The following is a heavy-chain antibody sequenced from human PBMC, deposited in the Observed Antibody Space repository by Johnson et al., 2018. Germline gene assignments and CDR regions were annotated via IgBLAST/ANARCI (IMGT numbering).Heavy chain of an antibody. D-gene: IGHD4-23*01. J-gene: IGHJ3*02. Sequence: QVQLVESGGGVVQPGRSLRLSCAASGFSFSNYGMHWVRQAPGKGLEWVAVISYDVSNQYYADSVKGRFTISRENSKNTLYLQMNSLRTQDTAVYYCAKYHDGNSGAFDIWGQGTMVTVSS. CDR1: GFSFSNYG. CDR2: ISYDVSNQ. CDR3: AKYHDGNSGAFDI. V-gene: IGHV3-30*18.